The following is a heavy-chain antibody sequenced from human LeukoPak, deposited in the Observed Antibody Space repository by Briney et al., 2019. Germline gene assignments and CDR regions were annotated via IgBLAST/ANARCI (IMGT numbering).Heavy chain of an antibody. D-gene: IGHD6-19*01. CDR3: ARAGYGSGAPNWFDP. CDR2: IRGSGGST. CDR1: GFTSSSYA. V-gene: IGHV3-23*01. J-gene: IGHJ5*02. Sequence: GGSLRLSCAASGFTSSSYAMNWVRQAPGKGLEWVSSIRGSGGSTHYADSVKGRFTISRDNSKNTVYLQMNSLRAEDTAIYYCARAGYGSGAPNWFDPWGQGTLVTVSS.